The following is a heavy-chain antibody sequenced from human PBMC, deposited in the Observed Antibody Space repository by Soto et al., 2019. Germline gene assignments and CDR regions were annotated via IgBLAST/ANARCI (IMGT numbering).Heavy chain of an antibody. D-gene: IGHD3-9*01. J-gene: IGHJ4*02. CDR1: GFNFSSYA. V-gene: IGHV3-23*01. Sequence: AGGSLRLSCAASGFNFSSYAMSWVRQAPGKGLEWVSAISGSGGSTYYADSVKGRFTISRDNSKNTLYLQMNSLRAEDTAVYYCAKGLRDYDILTGYYLIDYWGQGTLVTVSS. CDR2: ISGSGGST. CDR3: AKGLRDYDILTGYYLIDY.